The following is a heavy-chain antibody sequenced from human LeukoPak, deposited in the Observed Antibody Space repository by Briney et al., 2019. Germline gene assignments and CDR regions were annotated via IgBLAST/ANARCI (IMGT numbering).Heavy chain of an antibody. Sequence: GGSLRLSCAASGFTFSSYTMNWVRQAPGKRLEWVSSISSSSRSIFYADSVRGRFTTSRDSAKNSLFLQMNSLRAEDTAVYYCARTHGTLTGTGFDYRGQGTLVTVSS. CDR1: GFTFSSYT. CDR3: ARTHGTLTGTGFDY. V-gene: IGHV3-21*01. J-gene: IGHJ4*02. CDR2: ISSSSRSI. D-gene: IGHD1-20*01.